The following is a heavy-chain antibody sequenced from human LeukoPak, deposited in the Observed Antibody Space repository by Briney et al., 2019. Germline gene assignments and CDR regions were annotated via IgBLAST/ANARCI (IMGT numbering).Heavy chain of an antibody. Sequence: GGSLRLSCAASGFAFSSYSMNWVRQGPGKGLEWVSFISGSSGYIYYADSVEGRFTIYRDNAENSLYLQMDSLRIEDTALYYCARALGGVSGPYGMDVWGQGTTVTVSS. CDR3: ARALGGVSGPYGMDV. J-gene: IGHJ6*02. CDR1: GFAFSSYS. D-gene: IGHD3-16*01. V-gene: IGHV3-21*01. CDR2: ISGSSGYI.